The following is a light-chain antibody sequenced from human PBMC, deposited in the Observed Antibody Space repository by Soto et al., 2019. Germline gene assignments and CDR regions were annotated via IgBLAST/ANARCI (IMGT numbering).Light chain of an antibody. J-gene: IGLJ2*01. V-gene: IGLV2-14*01. Sequence: QSDLTQPASVSGSPGQSITISCTGTSSDVGGYDYVSWYQQYAGKAPKLTIYNVRNRPSGVSSRFSGSKSGNTASLTISGLQPEDEADYFCSSYTNSGTVLFGGGTKLTVL. CDR2: NVR. CDR3: SSYTNSGTVL. CDR1: SSDVGGYDY.